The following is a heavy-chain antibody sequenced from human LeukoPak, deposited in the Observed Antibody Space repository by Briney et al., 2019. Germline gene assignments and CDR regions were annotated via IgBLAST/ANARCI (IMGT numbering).Heavy chain of an antibody. CDR2: IYYSGST. Sequence: PSETLSLTCTVSGGSISSGGYYWSWIRQHPGKGLEWIGYIYYSGSTNYNPSLKSRVTISVDTSKNQFSLKLSSVTAADTAVYYCARQDGSGWYVTTAFDYWGQGTLVTVSS. V-gene: IGHV4-61*08. CDR3: ARQDGSGWYVTTAFDY. D-gene: IGHD6-19*01. J-gene: IGHJ4*02. CDR1: GGSISSGGYY.